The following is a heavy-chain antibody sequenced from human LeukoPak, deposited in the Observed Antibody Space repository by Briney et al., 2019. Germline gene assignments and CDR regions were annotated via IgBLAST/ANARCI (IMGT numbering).Heavy chain of an antibody. J-gene: IGHJ4*02. CDR3: ARGLRGYCSSTSCENFDY. CDR2: MNPNSGNT. CDR1: GYTFTSYD. D-gene: IGHD2-2*01. V-gene: IGHV1-8*03. Sequence: ASVKVSCKASGYTFTSYDINWVRQATGQGLEWMGWMNPNSGNTGYAQKFQGRVTITRNTSISTAYMELSSLRSEDTAVYYCARGLRGYCSSTSCENFDYWGQGTLVTVSS.